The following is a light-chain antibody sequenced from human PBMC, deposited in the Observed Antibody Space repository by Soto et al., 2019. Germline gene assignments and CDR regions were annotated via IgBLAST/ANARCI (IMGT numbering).Light chain of an antibody. J-gene: IGKJ4*01. CDR3: QHYNAYPVT. Sequence: DIQMTQSPSTLSAFAGDRVTVTCRASQGISGQLAWYQQRPGKAPKLLITDASNLNAGVPSRFSGSGSGTEFTHTISSLQPDDIATYYCQHYNAYPVTFGGGTNVDIK. CDR1: QGISGQ. V-gene: IGKV1-5*01. CDR2: DAS.